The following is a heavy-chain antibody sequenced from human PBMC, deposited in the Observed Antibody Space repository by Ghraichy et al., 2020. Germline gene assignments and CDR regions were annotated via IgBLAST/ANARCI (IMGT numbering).Heavy chain of an antibody. Sequence: QTLSLTCAISGDSVSSNSAAWNWIRQSPSRGLEWLGRTYYRSKWYNDYAVSVKSRITITPDTSKNQFSLQLTSVTPEDTAVYYCAREDIAARPWYYYYGMDVWGQGTTVTVSS. D-gene: IGHD6-6*01. CDR3: AREDIAARPWYYYYGMDV. CDR1: GDSVSSNSAA. J-gene: IGHJ6*02. V-gene: IGHV6-1*01. CDR2: TYYRSKWYN.